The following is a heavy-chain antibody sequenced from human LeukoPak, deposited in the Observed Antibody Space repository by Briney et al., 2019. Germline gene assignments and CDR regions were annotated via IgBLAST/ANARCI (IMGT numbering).Heavy chain of an antibody. D-gene: IGHD2-2*02. Sequence: GGSLRLSCAASGLTFSNYGMHWVRQAPGKGLEWVAFVQFDGSNKYYADSVKGRFTISRDNSKNTLHLQMNSLRAEDTAVYYCASTLEVVVPAAIGYWGQGTLVTVSS. CDR2: VQFDGSNK. CDR1: GLTFSNYG. J-gene: IGHJ4*02. CDR3: ASTLEVVVPAAIGY. V-gene: IGHV3-30*02.